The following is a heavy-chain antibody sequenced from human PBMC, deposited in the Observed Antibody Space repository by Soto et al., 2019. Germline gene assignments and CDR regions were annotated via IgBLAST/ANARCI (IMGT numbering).Heavy chain of an antibody. V-gene: IGHV3-23*01. Sequence: GGSLRLSCGGLGFTFMIYDMRWVGHAPGKGLEGGSAITGSGQRTYYADSVKGRFTISRDNSKTTVSLQMNSLRAEDTAVYYCARDDPPYHGYAMNWFDPWGQGALVTVSS. J-gene: IGHJ5*02. CDR1: GFTFMIYD. CDR2: ITGSGQRT. CDR3: ARDDPPYHGYAMNWFDP. D-gene: IGHD5-12*01.